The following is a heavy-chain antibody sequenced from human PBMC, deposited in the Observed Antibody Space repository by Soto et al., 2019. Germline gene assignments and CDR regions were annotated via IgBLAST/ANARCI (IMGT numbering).Heavy chain of an antibody. CDR3: ARDWAAAAMNDPNYYYYYGMDV. J-gene: IGHJ6*02. V-gene: IGHV4-59*01. D-gene: IGHD2-2*01. CDR2: IYYSGST. CDR1: GGSISSYY. Sequence: TLSLTCTVSGGSISSYYWSWIRQPPGKGLEWIGYIYYSGSTNYNPSLKSRVTISVDTSKNQFSLKLSSVTAADTAVYYCARDWAAAAMNDPNYYYYYGMDVWGQGTTVTVSS.